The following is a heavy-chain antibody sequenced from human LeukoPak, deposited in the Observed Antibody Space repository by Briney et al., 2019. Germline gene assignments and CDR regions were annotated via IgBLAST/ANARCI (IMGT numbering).Heavy chain of an antibody. CDR2: IYNGGDTI. J-gene: IGHJ5*02. D-gene: IGHD2-2*01. CDR1: GFTFSDHY. V-gene: IGHV3-11*04. CDR3: ARGLGYCSSTSCWNWFDP. Sequence: GGSLRLSCATSGFTFSDHYMTWIRQAPGKGLETVSYIYNGGDTIYYADSVRGRFTISRDNAESSLYLQMNSLRAEDTAVYYCARGLGYCSSTSCWNWFDPWGQGTLVTVSS.